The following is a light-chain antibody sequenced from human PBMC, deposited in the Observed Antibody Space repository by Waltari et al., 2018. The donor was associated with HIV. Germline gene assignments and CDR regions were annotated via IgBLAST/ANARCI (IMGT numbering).Light chain of an antibody. J-gene: IGLJ2*01. Sequence: QSALTQPPSASGSPGQSVTTSCTGTNSDIGGYNYVSVSQQHPGKAPKLVISEVIKRPSGVPGRFSGSKSVTTASLTVSGLQAEDEADYYCSTYANKNGFYVVFGGGTRLTVL. CDR1: NSDIGGYNY. V-gene: IGLV2-8*01. CDR3: STYANKNGFYVV. CDR2: EVI.